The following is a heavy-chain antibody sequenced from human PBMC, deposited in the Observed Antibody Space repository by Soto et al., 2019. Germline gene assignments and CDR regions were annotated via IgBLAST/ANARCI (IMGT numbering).Heavy chain of an antibody. J-gene: IGHJ4*02. CDR1: GGSISSGGYS. Sequence: LTCAVSGGSISSGGYSWSWIRQPPGKGLEWIGYIYHSGSTYYNPSLKSRVTISLDTPKNQFSLKLSSVTAADTAVYYCARHPGYYDILTGYTTYYFDSWGQGILVTVSS. CDR2: IYHSGST. D-gene: IGHD3-9*01. V-gene: IGHV4-30-2*01. CDR3: ARHPGYYDILTGYTTYYFDS.